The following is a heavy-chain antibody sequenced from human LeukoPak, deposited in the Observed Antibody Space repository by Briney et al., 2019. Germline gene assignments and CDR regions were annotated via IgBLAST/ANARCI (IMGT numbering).Heavy chain of an antibody. D-gene: IGHD6-13*01. CDR2: MSYDGSNK. CDR3: AKDRSSSWALDY. J-gene: IGHJ4*02. CDR1: GFTFSNYN. V-gene: IGHV3-30*18. Sequence: GGSLRLSCAASGFTFSNYNMHGVRQAPGKGLEWVAVMSYDGSNKYYVDSVKGRFTISRDNSKNTLYLQMNSLRAEDTAVYYCAKDRSSSWALDYWGQGTLVTVSS.